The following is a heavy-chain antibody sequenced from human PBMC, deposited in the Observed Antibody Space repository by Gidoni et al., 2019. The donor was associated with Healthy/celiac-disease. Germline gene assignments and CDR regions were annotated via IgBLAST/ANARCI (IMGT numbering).Heavy chain of an antibody. CDR2: IKQDGSEK. CDR3: ASDPSDPYCSSTSCYTHEADAFDI. V-gene: IGHV3-7*03. J-gene: IGHJ3*02. Sequence: EVQLVESGGGLVQPGGSLSLSCAASGFTFSSYWLSWVRQAPGKGLEWVANIKQDGSEKYYVDAVKGRFTISRDNAKNSLYLQMNSLRAEDTAVYYCASDPSDPYCSSTSCYTHEADAFDIWGQGTMVTVSS. CDR1: GFTFSSYW. D-gene: IGHD2-2*02.